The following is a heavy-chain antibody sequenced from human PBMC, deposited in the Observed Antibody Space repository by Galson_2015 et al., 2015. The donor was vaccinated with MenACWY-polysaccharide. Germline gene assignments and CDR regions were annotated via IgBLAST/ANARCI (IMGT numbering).Heavy chain of an antibody. CDR1: GYSFTNYW. CDR2: IYPGDSDT. V-gene: IGHV5-51*03. Sequence: QSGAEVKKPGESLTISCKASGYSFTNYWIGWVRQMPGKGLEWMGIIYPGDSDTRYSPSFQGQVTISADKSISTASLQWSSLKASDSAMYYCARRDLSYEYFDLWGRGPLVTVSS. D-gene: IGHD5-12*01. CDR3: ARRDLSYEYFDL. J-gene: IGHJ2*01.